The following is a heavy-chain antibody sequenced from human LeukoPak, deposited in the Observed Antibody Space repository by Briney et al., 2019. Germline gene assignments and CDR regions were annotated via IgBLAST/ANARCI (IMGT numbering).Heavy chain of an antibody. Sequence: GGSLRLSCAASGFTFATYAMSWVRQAPGKGLEWVSAISLSGGSTYYADSVKGRFTISRDNSKNTLYLQMNSLRAEDTAVYYCAKSEKYFYSYAMDVWGQGTTVTVSS. J-gene: IGHJ6*02. V-gene: IGHV3-23*01. CDR1: GFTFATYA. CDR3: AKSEKYFYSYAMDV. CDR2: ISLSGGST.